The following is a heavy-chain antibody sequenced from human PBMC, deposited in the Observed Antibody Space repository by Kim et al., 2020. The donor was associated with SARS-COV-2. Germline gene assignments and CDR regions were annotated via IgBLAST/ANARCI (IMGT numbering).Heavy chain of an antibody. D-gene: IGHD6-13*01. CDR1: NGSISSGGYY. CDR3: ASAGIAAAEGWFDP. CDR2: IYYSGST. Sequence: SETLSLTCTVSNGSISSGGYYWSWIRQHPGKGLECIGYIYYSGSTFYNPSLKSRVTISVDTSKNQFSLKLSSVTAADTAVYYCASAGIAAAEGWFDPWGQGTLVTVSS. V-gene: IGHV4-31*03. J-gene: IGHJ5*02.